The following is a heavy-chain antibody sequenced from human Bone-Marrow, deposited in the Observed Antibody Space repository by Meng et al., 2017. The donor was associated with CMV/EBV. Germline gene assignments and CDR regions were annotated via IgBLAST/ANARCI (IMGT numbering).Heavy chain of an antibody. CDR2: IYYSGST. Sequence: SETLSLTCTVSGGSISSYYWSWIRQPPGKGLEWIGYIYYSGSTNYNPSLKSRVTISVDTSKNQFSLKLSSVTAADTAVYYCARTYYYDSSGYYEEYLFDYWGQGTLVTVSS. CDR3: ARTYYYDSSGYYEEYLFDY. CDR1: GGSISSYY. D-gene: IGHD3-22*01. J-gene: IGHJ4*02. V-gene: IGHV4-59*01.